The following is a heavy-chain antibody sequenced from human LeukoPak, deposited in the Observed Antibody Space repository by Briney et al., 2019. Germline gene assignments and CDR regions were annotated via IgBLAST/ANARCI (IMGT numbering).Heavy chain of an antibody. Sequence: SETLSLTCTVSGGSVSVRSYYWSWIRQPPGKGLEWIGYSYYSGSTMYNPSLKSRVTISVDTSKNQFSLRLSSVTAADTAVYYCARDLYGSGNFLTESTWGQGTLVTVSS. D-gene: IGHD3-10*01. J-gene: IGHJ5*02. CDR3: ARDLYGSGNFLTEST. CDR1: GGSVSVRSYY. V-gene: IGHV4-61*01. CDR2: SYYSGST.